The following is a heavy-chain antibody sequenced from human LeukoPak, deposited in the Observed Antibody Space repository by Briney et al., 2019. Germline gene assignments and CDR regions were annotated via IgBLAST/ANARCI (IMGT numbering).Heavy chain of an antibody. D-gene: IGHD6-13*01. CDR3: ARVWGYSSSWYVY. Sequence: ASVKVSCNASGYTFTGYYMHWVRQAPGQGLEWMGRINPNSGGTNYAQKFQGRVTMTRDTSISTAYMELSRLRSDDTAVYYCARVWGYSSSWYVYWGQGTLVTVSS. J-gene: IGHJ4*02. CDR1: GYTFTGYY. V-gene: IGHV1-2*06. CDR2: INPNSGGT.